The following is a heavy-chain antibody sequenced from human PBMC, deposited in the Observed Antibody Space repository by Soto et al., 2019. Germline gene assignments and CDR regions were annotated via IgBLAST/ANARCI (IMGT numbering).Heavy chain of an antibody. CDR3: ARRFDS. CDR2: ISSSTTI. J-gene: IGHJ5*01. Sequence: GGSLRLSCAASGFTLSSYDMNWVRQAPGKGLEWISYISSSTTIYYADSVKGRFTISRDSAKNSLYLQMNSLRAEDTAVYYCARRFDSWGQGTLVTVS. V-gene: IGHV3-48*01. CDR1: GFTLSSYD.